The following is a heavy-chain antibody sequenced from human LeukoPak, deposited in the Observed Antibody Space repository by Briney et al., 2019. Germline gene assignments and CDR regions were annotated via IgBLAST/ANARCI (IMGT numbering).Heavy chain of an antibody. CDR1: GFTFSYYA. J-gene: IGHJ4*02. D-gene: IGHD6-19*01. CDR3: AKDSSYSSGWYVPLDY. V-gene: IGHV3-23*01. CDR2: ISSDSDTI. Sequence: GGSLRLSCAASGFTFSYYAMSWVRQAPGKGLEWVSAISSDSDTIYYTDSVKGRFTVSRDNSKSTLYLQMNSLRAEDTAVYYCAKDSSYSSGWYVPLDYWGQGTLVTVSS.